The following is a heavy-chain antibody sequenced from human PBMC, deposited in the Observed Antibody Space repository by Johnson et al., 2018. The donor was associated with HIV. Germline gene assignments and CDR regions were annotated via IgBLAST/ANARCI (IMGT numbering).Heavy chain of an antibody. D-gene: IGHD3-10*01. CDR3: TTGISWYGAITFDI. CDR2: IRYDGSNK. J-gene: IGHJ3*02. CDR1: GFTFSSYG. Sequence: QVQVVESGGGVVQPGRSLRLSCAASGFTFSSYGMHWVRQAPGKGLEWVAFIRYDGSNKYYADSVKGRFTISRDNSKNTLHLQMNGLRNEDTAVYYCTTGISWYGAITFDIWGQGTMVTVSS. V-gene: IGHV3-30*02.